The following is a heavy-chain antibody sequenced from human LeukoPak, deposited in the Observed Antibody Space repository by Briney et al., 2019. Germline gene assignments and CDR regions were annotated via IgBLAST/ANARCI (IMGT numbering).Heavy chain of an antibody. D-gene: IGHD6-13*01. J-gene: IGHJ4*02. CDR2: IKQDGSEK. CDR1: GFTFSNYW. V-gene: IGHV3-7*01. Sequence: GGSLRLPCAASGFTFSNYWMSWVRQAPGKGLQWVANIKQDGSEKYYVDSVKGRFTISRDNAKNSLYLQMNSLRAGDTAVYYCTSNAAAGTNYWGQGTLVTVSS. CDR3: TSNAAAGTNY.